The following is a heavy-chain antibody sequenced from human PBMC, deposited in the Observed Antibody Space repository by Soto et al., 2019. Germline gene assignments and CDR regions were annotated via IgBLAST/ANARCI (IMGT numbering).Heavy chain of an antibody. V-gene: IGHV3-15*07. J-gene: IGHJ4*02. CDR2: IKSKSGGGTT. Sequence: EVQLVESGGGLVKPGGSLRLSCAASGFTFSNTWMNCVRQAPGKGLEWVGRIKSKSGGGTTDYAAPVKGRFTISRDDSKNTLYLQMNSLKTEDTAVYYCTTSYYFDSSGYYSWGQGTLVTVSS. D-gene: IGHD3-22*01. CDR1: GFTFSNTW. CDR3: TTSYYFDSSGYYS.